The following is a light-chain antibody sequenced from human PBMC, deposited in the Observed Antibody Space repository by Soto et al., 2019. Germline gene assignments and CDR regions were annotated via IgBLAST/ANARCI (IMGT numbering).Light chain of an antibody. J-gene: IGKJ4*01. V-gene: IGKV1-39*01. CDR3: QQSYSSPLT. CDR2: AAS. CDR1: QSISSY. Sequence: DIQMTQSPSSLSASVGDRLTITCRASQSISSYLNWYQQKPGKAPKLLIYAASSLESGVPSSFSGSGSGTDFTLTISSLQPEDFATYYCQQSYSSPLTFGGGTKVVIK.